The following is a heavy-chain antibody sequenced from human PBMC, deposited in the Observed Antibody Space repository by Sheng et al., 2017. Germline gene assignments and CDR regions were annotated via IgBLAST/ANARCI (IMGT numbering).Heavy chain of an antibody. Sequence: QVQLQQWGAGLLKPSETLSLTCAVYGGSFSGYYWSWIRQPPGKGLEWIGEINHSGSTNYNPSLKSRVTISVDTSKNQFSLKLSSVTAADTAVYYCASLDPLYYYDSSGYFDYFDYWGQGTLVTVSS. D-gene: IGHD3-22*01. J-gene: IGHJ4*02. CDR3: ASLDPLYYYDSSGYFDYFDY. CDR1: GGSFSGYY. V-gene: IGHV4-34*01. CDR2: INHSGST.